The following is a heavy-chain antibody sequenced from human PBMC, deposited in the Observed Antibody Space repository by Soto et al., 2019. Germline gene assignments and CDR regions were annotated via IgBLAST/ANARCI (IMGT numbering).Heavy chain of an antibody. CDR1: GGSISSGGYY. CDR2: IYYSGST. J-gene: IGHJ6*02. D-gene: IGHD3-3*01. Sequence: QVQLQESVPGLVKPSQTLSLTCTVSGGSISSGGYYWSWIRQHPGKGLEWIGYIYYSGSTYYNPSLKSRVTISVDTSKNQFSLKLRSVTAADTAVYYCARSGGFLEWLLVGGYYGMDVWGQGTTVTVSS. V-gene: IGHV4-31*03. CDR3: ARSGGFLEWLLVGGYYGMDV.